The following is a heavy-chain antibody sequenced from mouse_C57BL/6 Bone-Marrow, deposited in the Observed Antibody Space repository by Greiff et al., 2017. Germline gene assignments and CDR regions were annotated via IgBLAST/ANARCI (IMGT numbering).Heavy chain of an antibody. V-gene: IGHV1-50*01. CDR3: ARGGNFDY. CDR2: IDPSDSYT. Sequence: QVQLQQPGAELVKPGASVKLSCKASGYTFTSYWMQWVKQRPGQGLEWIGEIDPSDSYTNYTQKFKGQATLTVDTSSSTAYMQLSSLTSEDSAVYYCARGGNFDYWGQGTTLTVSS. CDR1: GYTFTSYW. J-gene: IGHJ2*01.